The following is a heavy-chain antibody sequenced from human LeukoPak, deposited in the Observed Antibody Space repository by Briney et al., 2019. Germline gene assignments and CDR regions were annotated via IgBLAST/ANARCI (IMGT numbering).Heavy chain of an antibody. Sequence: ASVNVSCKSSRYTFTSYDINWVRQATGQGLEWVGWMNPNSGNTGYAQKFQGRVTITRNTSISTAYMELSSLRSEDTAVYYCARVLSGYDPKRPFDYWGQGTLVTVSS. CDR2: MNPNSGNT. CDR1: RYTFTSYD. D-gene: IGHD5-12*01. J-gene: IGHJ4*02. CDR3: ARVLSGYDPKRPFDY. V-gene: IGHV1-8*03.